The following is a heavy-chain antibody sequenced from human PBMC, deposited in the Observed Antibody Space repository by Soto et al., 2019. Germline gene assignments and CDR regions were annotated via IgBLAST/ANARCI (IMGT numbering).Heavy chain of an antibody. CDR3: AKDRLRFWFDP. D-gene: IGHD5-12*01. Sequence: WWSLRLSCAASGFTFSSYAMSWVRQAPGKGLEWVSAISGSGGSTYYADSVKGRFTISRDNSKNTLYLQMNSLRAEDTAVYYCAKDRLRFWFDPWGQGTLVTVSS. CDR2: ISGSGGST. J-gene: IGHJ5*02. V-gene: IGHV3-23*01. CDR1: GFTFSSYA.